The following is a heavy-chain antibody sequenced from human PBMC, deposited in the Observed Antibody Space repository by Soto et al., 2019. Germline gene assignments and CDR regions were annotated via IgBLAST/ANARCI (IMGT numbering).Heavy chain of an antibody. CDR2: IYYSGST. CDR3: ARVLNYGDYVDWFDP. Sequence: PSETLSLTCTVSGGSISSGGYYWSWIRQHPGKGLEWIGYIYYSGSTYYNPSLKSRVTISVDTSKNQFSLKLSSVTAADTAVYYCARVLNYGDYVDWFDPWGQGTLVTSPQ. J-gene: IGHJ5*02. CDR1: GGSISSGGYY. V-gene: IGHV4-31*03. D-gene: IGHD4-17*01.